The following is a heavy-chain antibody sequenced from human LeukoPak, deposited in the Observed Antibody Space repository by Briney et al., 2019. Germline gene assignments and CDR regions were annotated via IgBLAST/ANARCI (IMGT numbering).Heavy chain of an antibody. CDR1: GFTFSSYW. Sequence: GGSLRLSCAASGFTFSSYWMSWVRQAPGKGLEWVANIKQDGSEKYYVDSVKGRFTISRDNAKNSLYLQMNSLGAEDTAVYYCARDRYGSGSYSYYYYMDVWGKGTTVTISS. V-gene: IGHV3-7*01. J-gene: IGHJ6*03. D-gene: IGHD3-10*01. CDR3: ARDRYGSGSYSYYYYMDV. CDR2: IKQDGSEK.